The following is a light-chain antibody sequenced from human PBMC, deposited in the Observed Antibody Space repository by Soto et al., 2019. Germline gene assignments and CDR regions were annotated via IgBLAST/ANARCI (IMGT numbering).Light chain of an antibody. Sequence: DIQMTQSPSSLSASVGDRVTITCQASQNIVKYLNWYQQTPGQAPKLLIYGASRLESGVPSRFSGLGSGTFFTLTISSLQPEDFAIYYCQQSYSNLYTFGQGTRLEI. CDR2: GAS. J-gene: IGKJ2*01. CDR3: QQSYSNLYT. V-gene: IGKV1-39*01. CDR1: QNIVKY.